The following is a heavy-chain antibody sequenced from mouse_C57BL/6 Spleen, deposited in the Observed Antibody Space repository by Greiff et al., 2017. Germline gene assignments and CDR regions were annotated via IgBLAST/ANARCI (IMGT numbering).Heavy chain of an antibody. J-gene: IGHJ4*01. D-gene: IGHD1-1*01. CDR1: GYSFTGYY. CDR3: ARSNYYGSSPYAMDY. Sequence: EVKLMESGPELVKPGASVKISCKASGYSFTGYYMHWVKQSSEKSLEWIGEINPSTGGTSYNQKFKGKATLTVDKSSSTAYMQLKSLTSEDSAVYYCARSNYYGSSPYAMDYWGQGTSVTVSS. CDR2: INPSTGGT. V-gene: IGHV1-43*01.